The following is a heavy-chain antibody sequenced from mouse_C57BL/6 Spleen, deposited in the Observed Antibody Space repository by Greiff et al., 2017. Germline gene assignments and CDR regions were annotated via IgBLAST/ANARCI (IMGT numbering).Heavy chain of an antibody. Sequence: QVQLQQPGAELVKPGASVKLSCKASGYTFTSYWMQWVKQRPGQGLEWIGEIDPSDSYTNYNQKFKGKATLTVDTSSSTAYMQLSSLTSEDSAVYYCGRGIYDGFAYWGQGTLVTVSA. J-gene: IGHJ3*01. CDR3: GRGIYDGFAY. V-gene: IGHV1-50*01. CDR2: IDPSDSYT. D-gene: IGHD2-3*01. CDR1: GYTFTSYW.